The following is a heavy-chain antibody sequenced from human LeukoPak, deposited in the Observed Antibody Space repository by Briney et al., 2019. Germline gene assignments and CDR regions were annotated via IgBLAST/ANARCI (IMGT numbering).Heavy chain of an antibody. CDR2: INHSGST. D-gene: IGHD3-22*01. CDR1: SGSISSYY. V-gene: IGHV4-34*01. J-gene: IGHJ4*02. CDR3: ARVRYYDSDY. Sequence: PSETLSLTCTVSSGSISSYYWSWIRQPPGKGLEWIGEINHSGSTNYNPSLKSRVTISVDTSKNQFSLKLSSVTAADTAVYYCARVRYYDSDYWGQGTLVTVSS.